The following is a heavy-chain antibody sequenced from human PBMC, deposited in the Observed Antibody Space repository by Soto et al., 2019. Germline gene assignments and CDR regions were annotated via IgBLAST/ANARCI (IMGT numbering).Heavy chain of an antibody. J-gene: IGHJ6*02. CDR1: GYTFTSYG. D-gene: IGHD6-19*01. V-gene: IGHV1-18*01. Sequence: ASVKVSCKASGYTFTSYGISWVRQAPGQGLEWMGWISAYNGNTNYAQKLQGRVTMTTDTSTSTAYMELRSLRAEDTALYYCAKGLAVAGYLYSYHYYGMDVWGQGTTVTVSS. CDR2: ISAYNGNT. CDR3: AKGLAVAGYLYSYHYYGMDV.